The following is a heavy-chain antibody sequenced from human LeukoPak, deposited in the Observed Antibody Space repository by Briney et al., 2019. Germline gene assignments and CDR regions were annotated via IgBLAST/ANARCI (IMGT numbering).Heavy chain of an antibody. V-gene: IGHV3-30*04. CDR2: ISYDGSNK. CDR1: GFTFSSYA. CDR3: ASTSSSWYYFDY. Sequence: PERSLRLSCAASGFTFSSYAMHWVRQAPGKGLEWVAVISYDGSNKYYADSVKGRFTISRDNSKNTLYLQTNSLRAEDTAVYYCASTSSSWYYFDYWGQGTLVTVSS. J-gene: IGHJ4*02. D-gene: IGHD6-13*01.